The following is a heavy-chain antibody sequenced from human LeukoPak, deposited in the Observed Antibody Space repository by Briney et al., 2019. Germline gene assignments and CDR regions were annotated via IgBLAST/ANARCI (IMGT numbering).Heavy chain of an antibody. D-gene: IGHD3-10*01. V-gene: IGHV3-7*03. J-gene: IGHJ4*02. CDR2: IKQDGSEK. Sequence: GGSLRLSCAASGFTFSSYWMSWARQAPGKGLEWVANIKQDGSEKYYVDSVKGRFTISRDNSKNTLYLQMNSLRVEDTAVYYCARDSSMLRGPLVIYYFDFWGQGTLVTVSS. CDR1: GFTFSSYW. CDR3: ARDSSMLRGPLVIYYFDF.